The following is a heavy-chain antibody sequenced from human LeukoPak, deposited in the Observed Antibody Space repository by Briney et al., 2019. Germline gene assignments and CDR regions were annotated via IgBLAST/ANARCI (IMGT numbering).Heavy chain of an antibody. CDR2: IYYSGST. Sequence: PSQTLSLTCAVSGGSISSGGYSWSWIRQPPGKGLEWIGYIYYSGSTYYNPSLKSRVTISVDTSKNQFSLKLSSVTAADTAVYYCARQAHYGGNPNWFDPWGQGTLVTVSS. V-gene: IGHV4-30-2*03. D-gene: IGHD4-23*01. CDR1: GGSISSGGYS. J-gene: IGHJ5*02. CDR3: ARQAHYGGNPNWFDP.